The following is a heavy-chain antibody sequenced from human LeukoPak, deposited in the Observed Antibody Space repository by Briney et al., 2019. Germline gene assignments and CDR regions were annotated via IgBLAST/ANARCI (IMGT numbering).Heavy chain of an antibody. CDR1: GFTFSSYG. CDR3: ARPTYSGSYYWFDY. CDR2: IWYDGSNK. V-gene: IGHV3-33*01. Sequence: GGSLRLSCAASGFTFSSYGMHWVRQAPGKGLEWVAVIWYDGSNKYYADSVKGRFTISRDNSKNTLYLQMNSLRAENTAVYYCARPTYSGSYYWFDYWGQGTLVTVSS. J-gene: IGHJ4*02. D-gene: IGHD1-26*01.